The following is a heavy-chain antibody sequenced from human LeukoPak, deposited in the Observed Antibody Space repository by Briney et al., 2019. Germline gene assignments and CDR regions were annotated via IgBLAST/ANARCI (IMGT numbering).Heavy chain of an antibody. CDR3: ATIAGSSSF. V-gene: IGHV4-59*08. J-gene: IGHJ4*02. CDR1: GGSMNAYY. Sequence: SETLSLTCTVSGGSMNAYYWTWFRQPPGKGLEWIGYIYYSGSTNYNPSLKSRLTVSVDTSNNQFSLKLSSVTAADTAVYYCATIAGSSSFWGQGTLVTVSS. CDR2: IYYSGST. D-gene: IGHD6-6*01.